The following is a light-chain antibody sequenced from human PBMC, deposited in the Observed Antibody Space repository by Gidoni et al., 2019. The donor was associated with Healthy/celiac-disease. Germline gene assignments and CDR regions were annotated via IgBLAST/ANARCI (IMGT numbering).Light chain of an antibody. CDR1: QSISSY. CDR2: AAS. Sequence: DIQMTQSPSSLSASVGDRVTITCRASQSISSYLNWYQQKPGKAPKLLIYAASSLQSGVPSMFSGSGSGTYFTLTISSLQPEYFATYYCQQSYSTPVTFGQGTKLEIK. J-gene: IGKJ2*01. V-gene: IGKV1-39*01. CDR3: QQSYSTPVT.